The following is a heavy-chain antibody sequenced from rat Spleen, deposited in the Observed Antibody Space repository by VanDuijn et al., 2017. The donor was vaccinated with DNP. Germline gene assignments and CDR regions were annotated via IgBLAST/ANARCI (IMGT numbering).Heavy chain of an antibody. D-gene: IGHD1-4*01. Sequence: EVQLVESGGGLVQPGRSLKLSCVASGFSFSDYYMAWVRQAPTKGLEWVASITNGGGSTYYRDSVKGRFTISRDIPKSTLYLQMDSLRSEDTATYYCATSPGPNWFAYWGQGTLVTVSS. CDR1: GFSFSDYY. CDR2: ITNGGGST. J-gene: IGHJ3*01. CDR3: ATSPGPNWFAY. V-gene: IGHV5-25*01.